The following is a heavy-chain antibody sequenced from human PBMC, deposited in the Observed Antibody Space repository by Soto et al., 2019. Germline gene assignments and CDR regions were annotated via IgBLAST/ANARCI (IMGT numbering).Heavy chain of an antibody. CDR2: ITRTDST. Sequence: GGSLRLSCTASGFTFSNYAMSWVRQAPGKGLEWVSAITRTDSTYYADSVKGRFTISRDNSRNTLYLQMNSLGAEDAALYYCAKALVGEVGATDYWGQGTLVTVSA. J-gene: IGHJ4*02. CDR3: AKALVGEVGATDY. V-gene: IGHV3-23*01. CDR1: GFTFSNYA. D-gene: IGHD1-26*01.